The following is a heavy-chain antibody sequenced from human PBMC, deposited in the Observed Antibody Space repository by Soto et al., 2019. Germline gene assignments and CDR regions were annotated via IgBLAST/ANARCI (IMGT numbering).Heavy chain of an antibody. J-gene: IGHJ6*02. CDR3: AKVNAGYYYYGMDV. V-gene: IGHV3-23*01. CDR2: ISGSGGST. Sequence: GGSLRLSCAASGFTFSSYAMSWVRQAPGKGLEWVSAISGSGGSTYYADSVKGRFTISRDNSKNTLYLQMNSLRAEDTAVYYSAKVNAGYYYYGMDVWGQGTTVTVSS. CDR1: GFTFSSYA.